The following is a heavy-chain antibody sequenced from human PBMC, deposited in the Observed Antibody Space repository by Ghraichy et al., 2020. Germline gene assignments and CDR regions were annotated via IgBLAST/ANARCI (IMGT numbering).Heavy chain of an antibody. J-gene: IGHJ2*01. CDR3: ARGLRYGDYSFMGYFDL. D-gene: IGHD4-17*01. CDR2: ISSSSSYI. CDR1: GFTFSSYS. V-gene: IGHV3-21*01. Sequence: GESLNISCAASGFTFSSYSMNWVRQAPGKGLEWVSSISSSSSYIYYADSGKGRLTISRDNGKNSLYLQMNSLRAEDTAVYYCARGLRYGDYSFMGYFDLWGRGTLVTVSS.